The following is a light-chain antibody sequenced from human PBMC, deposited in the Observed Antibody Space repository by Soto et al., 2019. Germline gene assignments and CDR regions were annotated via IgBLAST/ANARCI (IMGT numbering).Light chain of an antibody. J-gene: IGKJ4*01. CDR3: QQYHTTPLT. CDR1: QSGLSSSNNQNH. Sequence: DIVMTQSRDPRAVWRVEMATINCKSSQSGLSSSNNQNHLAWYQQKPGQPPRLLIYWASTRESGVPDRFSGGGSGTDFTLTISSLQAEDVAVYYCQQYHTTPLTFGGGTKVDIK. CDR2: WAS. V-gene: IGKV4-1*01.